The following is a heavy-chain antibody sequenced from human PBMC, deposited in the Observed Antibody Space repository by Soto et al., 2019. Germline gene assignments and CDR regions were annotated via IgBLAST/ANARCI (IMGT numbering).Heavy chain of an antibody. V-gene: IGHV1-46*01. CDR1: GYTFTSYY. J-gene: IGHJ4*02. CDR3: ARDSRSGDSSGRLGY. Sequence: ASVKVSCKASGYTFTSYYMHWVRQAPGQGLEWMGIINPSGGSTSYAQKFQGRVTMTRDTSTSTVYMELSSLRSEDTAVYYCARDSRSGDSSGRLGYWGQGTLVTVSS. D-gene: IGHD3-22*01. CDR2: INPSGGST.